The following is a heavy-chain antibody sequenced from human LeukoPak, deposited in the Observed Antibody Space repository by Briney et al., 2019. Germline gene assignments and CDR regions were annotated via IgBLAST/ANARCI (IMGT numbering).Heavy chain of an antibody. J-gene: IGHJ2*01. CDR2: ISSSSSYI. D-gene: IGHD3-3*01. V-gene: IGHV3-21*01. CDR3: ARLVLAGDYDFWSGYHWYFDL. CDR1: GFTFSSYS. Sequence: GGSLRLSCAASGFTFSSYSMNWVCQAPGKGLEWVSSISSSSSYIYYADSVKGRFTISRDNAKNSLYLQMNSLRAEDTAVYYCARLVLAGDYDFWSGYHWYFDLWGRGTLVTVSS.